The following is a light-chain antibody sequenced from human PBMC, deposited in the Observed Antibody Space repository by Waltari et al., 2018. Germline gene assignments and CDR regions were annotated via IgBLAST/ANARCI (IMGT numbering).Light chain of an antibody. CDR1: QSISNY. J-gene: IGKJ2*01. Sequence: DIQMTQSPSSLSASAGDRVTITCRASQSISNYLNWYQQKPGKAPKVLIYSASALQSGFPSRFSGSGSGTDFTLTISSLQPEDFATYYCQQSYSVPPYTFGQGTKLEIK. CDR2: SAS. V-gene: IGKV1-39*01. CDR3: QQSYSVPPYT.